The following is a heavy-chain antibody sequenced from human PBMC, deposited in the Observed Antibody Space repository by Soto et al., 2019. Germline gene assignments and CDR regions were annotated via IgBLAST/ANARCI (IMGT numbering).Heavy chain of an antibody. Sequence: SQTLSLTRVISGDSVSSNGACWNWIRQSPSRGLQWLGRIYYRSKWFHDYAASVESRMPINPDTSRNQFSLQLNYVTPEDTAVYYCARVHCSAGTCLDGLDFWGQGTTVTVSS. CDR2: IYYRSKWFH. J-gene: IGHJ6*02. D-gene: IGHD2-15*01. V-gene: IGHV6-1*01. CDR3: ARVHCSAGTCLDGLDF. CDR1: GDSVSSNGAC.